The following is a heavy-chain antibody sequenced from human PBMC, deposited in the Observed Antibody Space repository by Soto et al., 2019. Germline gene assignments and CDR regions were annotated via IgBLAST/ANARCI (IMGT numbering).Heavy chain of an antibody. V-gene: IGHV3-43*01. CDR2: ISRDGGST. D-gene: IGHD6-13*01. J-gene: IGHJ4*02. CDR3: AKDMGIAAAGTLGFDY. CDR1: GFTFDDYT. Sequence: EVQLVESGGVVVQPGGSLRLSCAASGFTFDDYTMHWDRQAPGKGLEWVFLISRDGGSTYYAESVKGRFTISRDNSKNSLDLQMNSLRTEDTALYYCAKDMGIAAAGTLGFDYWGQGTLVTVSS.